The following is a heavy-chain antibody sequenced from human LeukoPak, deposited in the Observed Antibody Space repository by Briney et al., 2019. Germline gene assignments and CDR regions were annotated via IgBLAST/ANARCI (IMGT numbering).Heavy chain of an antibody. D-gene: IGHD6-19*01. Sequence: GESLRLSCAASGFTFSSYGMHWVRQAPGKGLEWVAFIRFDGNENYYADSVKRRFTISRDNSKNTLYLQMNSLRADDTAIYYCVNTIAVAGFYYYYGMDVWGQGTTVTVSS. V-gene: IGHV3-30*02. CDR3: VNTIAVAGFYYYYGMDV. J-gene: IGHJ6*02. CDR2: IRFDGNEN. CDR1: GFTFSSYG.